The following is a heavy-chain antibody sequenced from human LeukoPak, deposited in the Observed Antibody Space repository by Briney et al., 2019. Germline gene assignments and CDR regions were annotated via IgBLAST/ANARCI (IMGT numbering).Heavy chain of an antibody. V-gene: IGHV3-23*01. D-gene: IGHD4-23*01. CDR3: AKDPLRGYYGGNSGY. J-gene: IGHJ4*02. CDR2: ISGSGGST. Sequence: GGSLRLSCAASGFTFSSYAMSWVRQAPGKGLEWVSAISGSGGSTYYADSVKGRFTIPRDNSKNTLYLQMNSLRAEDTAVYYCAKDPLRGYYGGNSGYWGQGTLVTVSS. CDR1: GFTFSSYA.